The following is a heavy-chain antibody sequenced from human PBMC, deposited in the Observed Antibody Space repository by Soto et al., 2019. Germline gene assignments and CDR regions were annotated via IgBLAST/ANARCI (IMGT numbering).Heavy chain of an antibody. V-gene: IGHV1-18*04. CDR2: ISAYNGNT. Sequence: ASVKVSCKASGYTFTSYGISWVRQAPGQGLEWMGWISAYNGNTNYAQKLQGRVTMTTDTSTSTAYMELRSLRSDDTAVYYCARDQSGIVVVPAAVYYYYYGMDVCGQGTTVTVSS. CDR1: GYTFTSYG. J-gene: IGHJ6*02. CDR3: ARDQSGIVVVPAAVYYYYYGMDV. D-gene: IGHD2-2*01.